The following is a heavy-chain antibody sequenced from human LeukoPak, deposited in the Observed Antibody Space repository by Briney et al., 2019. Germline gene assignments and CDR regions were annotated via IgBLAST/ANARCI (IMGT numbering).Heavy chain of an antibody. V-gene: IGHV1-46*01. Sequence: VASVTVSCKASGYTFTRYYMHWVRQAPGQGLEWMGIINPTGGSTSYAQKFQGRVTMTRDMSTSTVYMELSSLRSEDTAVYYCARDGSSSWYYFDYWGQGTLVTVSS. CDR1: GYTFTRYY. D-gene: IGHD6-13*01. CDR2: INPTGGST. CDR3: ARDGSSSWYYFDY. J-gene: IGHJ4*02.